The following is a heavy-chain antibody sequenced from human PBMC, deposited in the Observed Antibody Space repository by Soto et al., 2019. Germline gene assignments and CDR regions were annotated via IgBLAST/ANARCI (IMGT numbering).Heavy chain of an antibody. CDR3: ATVAAAGKGY. Sequence: QVQLVQSGAEVKKPGSSVKVSCKASGGSFSSYAISWVRQAPGQGLEWMGGIIPVFGSANYAQKFQGRVTIIADESTSTAYMELTSLRSEDTAVYYCATVAAAGKGYWGQGTLVTVSS. J-gene: IGHJ4*02. D-gene: IGHD6-13*01. CDR1: GGSFSSYA. V-gene: IGHV1-69*01. CDR2: IIPVFGSA.